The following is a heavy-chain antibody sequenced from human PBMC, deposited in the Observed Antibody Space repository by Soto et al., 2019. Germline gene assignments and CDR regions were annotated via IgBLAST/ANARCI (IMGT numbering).Heavy chain of an antibody. V-gene: IGHV3-30*18. J-gene: IGHJ4*02. CDR3: AKDETMIVVVTILDY. D-gene: IGHD3-22*01. CDR1: GFTFSSYG. Sequence: GGSLRLSCAASGFTFSSYGMHWVRQAPGKGLEWVAVISYDGSNKYYADSVKGRFTISRDNSKNTLYLQMNSLRAEDTAVYYCAKDETMIVVVTILDYWGQGTLVTVSS. CDR2: ISYDGSNK.